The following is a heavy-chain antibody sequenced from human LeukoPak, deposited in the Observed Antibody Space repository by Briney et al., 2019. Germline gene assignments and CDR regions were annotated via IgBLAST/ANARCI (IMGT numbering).Heavy chain of an antibody. CDR2: ISSSSSYI. Sequence: PGGSLRLSCAASGFTFSSYSMNWVRQAPGKGLEWVSSISSSSSYIYYADSVKGRFTISRDNAKNSLYLQMNSLRAEDTAVYYCARDYYGSGSYYNLLGYYYGMDVWGQGTTVTVSS. CDR1: GFTFSSYS. D-gene: IGHD3-10*01. J-gene: IGHJ6*02. V-gene: IGHV3-21*01. CDR3: ARDYYGSGSYYNLLGYYYGMDV.